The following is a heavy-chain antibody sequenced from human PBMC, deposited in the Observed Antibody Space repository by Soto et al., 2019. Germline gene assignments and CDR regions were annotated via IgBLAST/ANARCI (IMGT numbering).Heavy chain of an antibody. J-gene: IGHJ6*02. CDR3: ARVRYGILSYYGMDV. V-gene: IGHV1-69*02. CDR2: IIPILGIA. Sequence: QVQLVQSGAEVKKPGSSVKVSCKASGGTFSSYTISWVRQAPGQGLEWMGRIIPILGIANYAQKFQGRVTITADKSTSTAYMELSSLRSEDTAVYYCARVRYGILSYYGMDVWGQGTTVTVSS. D-gene: IGHD4-17*01. CDR1: GGTFSSYT.